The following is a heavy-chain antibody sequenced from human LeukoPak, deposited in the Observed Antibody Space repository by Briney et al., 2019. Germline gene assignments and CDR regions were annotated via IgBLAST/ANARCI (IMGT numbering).Heavy chain of an antibody. CDR1: GFTSSSYA. J-gene: IGHJ4*02. CDR2: ISGGGDST. Sequence: PGGSLRLSCAASGFTSSSYAMSWVRQAPGKGLGWVSGISGGGDSTYYADSVKGRFTISRDNSKNTLYLQMNSLRAEDTAVYYCAKDLSGGIVVVVPASFDYWGQGTLVTVSS. CDR3: AKDLSGGIVVVVPASFDY. V-gene: IGHV3-23*01. D-gene: IGHD2-15*01.